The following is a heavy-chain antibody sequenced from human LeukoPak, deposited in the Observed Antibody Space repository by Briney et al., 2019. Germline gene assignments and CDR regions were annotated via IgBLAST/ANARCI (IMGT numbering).Heavy chain of an antibody. D-gene: IGHD4/OR15-4a*01. J-gene: IGHJ6*03. CDR2: MNPNSGNT. Sequence: GASVKVSCKASGYTFTSYDINWVRQATGQGLEWMGWMNPNSGNTGYAQKIQGRVTMTRNTSISTAYMELSSLRSEDTAVYYCARGRAQMTITYYYYMDVWGKGTTVTISS. V-gene: IGHV1-8*01. CDR1: GYTFTSYD. CDR3: ARGRAQMTITYYYYMDV.